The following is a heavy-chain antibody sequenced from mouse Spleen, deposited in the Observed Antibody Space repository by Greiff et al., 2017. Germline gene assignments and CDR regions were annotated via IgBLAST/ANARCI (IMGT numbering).Heavy chain of an antibody. CDR1: GFSLTNYA. J-gene: IGHJ3*01. D-gene: IGHD2-4*01. V-gene: IGHV2-4-1*01. CDR3: AARMITTKETEG. CDR2: IWSVGGT. Sequence: VKLVESGPGLVEPSQSLSISCTASGFSLTNYAVHWVRQSPGKGLEWLGVIWSVGGTAYNAAFFSRLGISKDNSKSQVFFKINSLQADDTAIYYCAARMITTKETEGWGQGTLVTVSA.